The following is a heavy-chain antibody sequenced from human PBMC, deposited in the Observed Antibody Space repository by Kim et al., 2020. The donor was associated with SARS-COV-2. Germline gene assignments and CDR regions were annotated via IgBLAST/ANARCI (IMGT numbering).Heavy chain of an antibody. D-gene: IGHD3-10*01. CDR3: ARQPRRSLWFGALGDF. CDR2: LYNSETT. Sequence: SETLSLTCAVSGASIDSSDSYWGWIRQPPGKGLEWVGSLYNSETTYYNPSLKSRVTIYADTARNQVSLRMTSATAADTALYYCARQPRRSLWFGALGDF. V-gene: IGHV4-39*01. J-gene: IGHJ4*01. CDR1: GASIDSSDSY.